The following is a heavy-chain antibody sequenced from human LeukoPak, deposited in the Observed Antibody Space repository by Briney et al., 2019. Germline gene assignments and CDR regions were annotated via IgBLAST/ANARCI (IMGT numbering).Heavy chain of an antibody. J-gene: IGHJ4*02. CDR3: ARGAVAGTGWYFDY. CDR1: GFTFSSYG. CDR2: IWYDGSNK. Sequence: GRSLRLSCAASGFTFSSYGMHWVRQAPDKGLEWVAVIWYDGSNKYYADSVKGRFTISRDNSKNTLYLQMNSLRAEDTAVYYCARGAVAGTGWYFDYWGQGTLVTVSS. V-gene: IGHV3-33*01. D-gene: IGHD6-19*01.